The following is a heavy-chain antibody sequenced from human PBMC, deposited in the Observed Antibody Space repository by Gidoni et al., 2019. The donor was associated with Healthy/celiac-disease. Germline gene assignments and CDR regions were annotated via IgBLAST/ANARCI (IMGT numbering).Heavy chain of an antibody. CDR3: ARVAPTVVTPDY. CDR2: ITQYGSEK. V-gene: IGHV3-7*03. CDR1: GFTFSSYW. Sequence: EVQLVEAGGGFVQPGGSLRLSCAASGFTFSSYWMSWVRQAPGKGLEWVANITQYGSEKYYVDSVKGRFTISRDNAKNSLYLQMNSLRVDDTVVYYCARVAPTVVTPDYWGQGTLVTVSS. D-gene: IGHD4-17*01. J-gene: IGHJ4*02.